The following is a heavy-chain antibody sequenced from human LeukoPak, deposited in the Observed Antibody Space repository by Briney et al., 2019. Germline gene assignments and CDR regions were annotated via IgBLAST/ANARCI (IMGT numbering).Heavy chain of an antibody. CDR3: ARRVPPRYNWNYGGGNWFDP. Sequence: SETLSLTCTVSGGSISSYYWSWIRQPPGKGLEWIGYIYYSGSTNYNPSLKSRVTISVDTSKNQFSLKLSSVTAADTAVYYCARRVPPRYNWNYGGGNWFDPWGQGTLVTVSS. CDR2: IYYSGST. CDR1: GGSISSYY. D-gene: IGHD1-7*01. V-gene: IGHV4-59*08. J-gene: IGHJ5*02.